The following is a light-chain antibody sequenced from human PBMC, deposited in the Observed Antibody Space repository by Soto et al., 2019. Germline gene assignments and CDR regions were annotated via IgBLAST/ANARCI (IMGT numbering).Light chain of an antibody. J-gene: IGLJ1*01. CDR3: ASYAGSDTFV. CDR2: HVS. Sequence: QPALAQPAAVSGSPGQSITISCTRASSDVGGYNFVSWYQQHPGEAPKLVIYHVSDRPSGFSSRFSGSKSGNTASLTISRLQPEDEADYFCASYAGSDTFVFGTGTKVTVL. CDR1: SSDVGGYNF. V-gene: IGLV2-14*03.